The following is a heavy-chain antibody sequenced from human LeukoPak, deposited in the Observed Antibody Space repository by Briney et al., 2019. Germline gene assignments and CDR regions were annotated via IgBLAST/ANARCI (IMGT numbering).Heavy chain of an antibody. CDR3: AREGAAAGTSPFDY. CDR2: IYHSGST. CDR1: GGSISSSNW. J-gene: IGHJ4*02. V-gene: IGHV4-4*02. D-gene: IGHD6-13*01. Sequence: SETLSLTCAVSGGSISSSNWWSWVRQPPGKGLEWIGEIYHSGSTNYNPSLKSRVTISVDKSKNQFSLKLSSATAADTAVYYCAREGAAAGTSPFDYWGQGTLVTVSS.